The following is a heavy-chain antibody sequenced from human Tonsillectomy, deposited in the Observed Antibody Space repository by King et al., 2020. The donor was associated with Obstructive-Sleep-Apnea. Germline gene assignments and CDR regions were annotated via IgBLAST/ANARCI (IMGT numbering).Heavy chain of an antibody. CDR2: IYHSGST. CDR3: ARDRLGSSWLFDY. CDR1: GGSISSSNW. J-gene: IGHJ4*02. D-gene: IGHD6-13*01. V-gene: IGHV4-4*02. Sequence: VQLQESGPGLVKPSGTLSLTCAVSGGSISSSNWWSWVRQPPGKGLEWIGEIYHSGSTNYNPSLKSRVTISVDKPKNQFSLKLSSVTAADTAVYYCARDRLGSSWLFDYWGQGTLVTVSS.